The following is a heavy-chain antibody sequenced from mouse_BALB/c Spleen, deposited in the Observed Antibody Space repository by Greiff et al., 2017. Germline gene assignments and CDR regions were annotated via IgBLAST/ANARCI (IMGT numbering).Heavy chain of an antibody. Sequence: DVQLQESGPGLVKPSQSLSLTCTVTGYSITSDYAWNWIRQFPGNKLEWMGYISYSGSTSYNPSLKSRISITRDTSKNQFFLQLNSVTTEDTATYYCARSGTATRFDYWGQGTTLTVSS. D-gene: IGHD1-2*01. J-gene: IGHJ2*01. CDR3: ARSGTATRFDY. V-gene: IGHV3-2*02. CDR1: GYSITSDYA. CDR2: ISYSGST.